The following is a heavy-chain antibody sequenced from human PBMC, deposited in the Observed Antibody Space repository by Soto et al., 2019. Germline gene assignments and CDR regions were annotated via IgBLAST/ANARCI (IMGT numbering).Heavy chain of an antibody. J-gene: IGHJ5*02. CDR2: VNPNSGET. V-gene: IGHV1-8*01. D-gene: IGHD2-8*02. CDR1: GHSRNKYD. CDR3: SDTGGP. Sequence: ASVKVSCKASGHSRNKYDINWVRQAPGQGLEWMGWVNPNSGETGYAQKCQGRITMTRNTSINTVYMELRSLRSDDTAVYFCSDTGGPWGQRPLVTVSS.